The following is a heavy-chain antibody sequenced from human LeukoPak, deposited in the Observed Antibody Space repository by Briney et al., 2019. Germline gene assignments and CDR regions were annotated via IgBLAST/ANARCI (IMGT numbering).Heavy chain of an antibody. CDR2: IYYRGNT. Sequence: SETLSLTCTVSGVSISSSSYYWGWIRQPPGKGLEWIGSIYYRGNTYYNPSLKSRVSISVDTSKNQFSLKLSSVTAADTAVYYCARFPYSSGWYPLYYFDYWGQGTLVTVSS. J-gene: IGHJ4*02. CDR3: ARFPYSSGWYPLYYFDY. CDR1: GVSISSSSYY. D-gene: IGHD6-19*01. V-gene: IGHV4-39*07.